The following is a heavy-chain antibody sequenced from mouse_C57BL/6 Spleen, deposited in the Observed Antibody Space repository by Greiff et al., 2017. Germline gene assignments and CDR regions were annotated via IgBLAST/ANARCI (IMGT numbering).Heavy chain of an antibody. J-gene: IGHJ1*03. D-gene: IGHD2-3*01. Sequence: VQLQQPGAELVKPGASVKMSCKASGYTFTSYWLTWVKQRPGQGLEWIGDIYPGSGSTNYNEKFKSKATLSVDTSSSTAYMQLSILTSEDSAVYYCARWLLRYFDVWGTGTTVTVSS. CDR1: GYTFTSYW. V-gene: IGHV1-55*01. CDR3: ARWLLRYFDV. CDR2: IYPGSGST.